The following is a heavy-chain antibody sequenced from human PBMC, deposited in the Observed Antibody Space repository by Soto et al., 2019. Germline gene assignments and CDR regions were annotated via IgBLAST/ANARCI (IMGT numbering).Heavy chain of an antibody. J-gene: IGHJ4*02. D-gene: IGHD3-10*01. Sequence: GASVKVSCKASGYTFTSYGISWVRQAPGQGLEWMGWISAYNGNTNYAQKLQGRVTMTTDTSTSTAYMELRSLRSDDTAVYYCAREGPDYYGSGSRSDDWGQGTLVTVSS. V-gene: IGHV1-18*01. CDR2: ISAYNGNT. CDR1: GYTFTSYG. CDR3: AREGPDYYGSGSRSDD.